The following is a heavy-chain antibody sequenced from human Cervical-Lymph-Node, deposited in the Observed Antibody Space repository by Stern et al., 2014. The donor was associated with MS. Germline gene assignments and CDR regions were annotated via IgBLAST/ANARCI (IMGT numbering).Heavy chain of an antibody. V-gene: IGHV3-30*03. J-gene: IGHJ6*02. CDR2: MSFVGGNR. CDR1: GFSLVNSG. CDR3: MGVGDAMHV. Sequence: VQLEESGGGVVQPGRSLTLSCAASGFSLVNSGMHWGRQAPGKGLAWVAVMSFVGGNRKYGASMKGRFSMSRDIANNTVFLQMNTLRPEDTAVYYCMGVGDAMHVWGQGTTVIVSS.